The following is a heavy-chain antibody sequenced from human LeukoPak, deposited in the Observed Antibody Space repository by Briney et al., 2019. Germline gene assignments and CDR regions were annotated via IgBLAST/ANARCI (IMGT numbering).Heavy chain of an antibody. D-gene: IGHD3-16*01. Sequence: KPSETLSLTCAVSGGSFSSTNWWSWVRQPPGKGLEWIGEIYHSGNTKYNPSLKSRVTISLDKSKNQFSLKLTSVTAADTAMYYCASRIDWGSYPVDYWGQGTLVTVSS. J-gene: IGHJ4*02. CDR3: ASRIDWGSYPVDY. V-gene: IGHV4-4*02. CDR1: GGSFSSTNW. CDR2: IYHSGNT.